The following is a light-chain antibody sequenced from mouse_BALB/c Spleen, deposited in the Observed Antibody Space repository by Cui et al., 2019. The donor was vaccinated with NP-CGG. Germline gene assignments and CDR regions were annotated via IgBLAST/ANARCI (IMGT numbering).Light chain of an antibody. CDR1: TGAVTTSNY. V-gene: IGLV1*01. CDR2: GTN. J-gene: IGLJ1*01. Sequence: QAVLCQDTALTTSPGETVTLTCRSSTGAVTTSNYANWVQEKPDHLFTGLIGGTNNRVPGVPARFSGSLIGDKAALTITGAQTEDEAIYFCALWYSNHWVFGGGTKVTVL. CDR3: ALWYSNHWV.